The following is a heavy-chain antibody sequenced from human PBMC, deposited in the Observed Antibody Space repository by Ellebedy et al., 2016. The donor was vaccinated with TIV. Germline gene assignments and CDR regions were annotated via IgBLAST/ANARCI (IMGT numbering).Heavy chain of an antibody. CDR2: ISGDSRT. CDR1: GFPFSIYY. D-gene: IGHD5-24*01. V-gene: IGHV3-11*06. CDR3: ARLTAMAVDGMDV. J-gene: IGHJ6*02. Sequence: PGGSLRLSCAASGFPFSIYYMSWVRQGPGKGLEWISYISGDSRTKYADSVRGRFTISRDNAKNSVFLQMDSLRAEDAAVYYCARLTAMAVDGMDVWGRGTTVTVS.